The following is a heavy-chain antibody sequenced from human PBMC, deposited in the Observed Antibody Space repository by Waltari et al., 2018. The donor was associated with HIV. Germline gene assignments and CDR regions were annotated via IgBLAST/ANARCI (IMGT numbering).Heavy chain of an antibody. Sequence: EVQLLESGGGLVQPGGSLRPSCASSGLTFSRYAMRWVRQAPGKGLEWVSAISGSGGSTYYADSVKGRFTISRDNSKNTLYLQMNSLRAEDTAVYYCAKGCGSGYYYYGMDVWSQGTTVTVSS. J-gene: IGHJ6*02. D-gene: IGHD2-21*01. CDR3: AKGCGSGYYYYGMDV. CDR1: GLTFSRYA. CDR2: ISGSGGST. V-gene: IGHV3-23*01.